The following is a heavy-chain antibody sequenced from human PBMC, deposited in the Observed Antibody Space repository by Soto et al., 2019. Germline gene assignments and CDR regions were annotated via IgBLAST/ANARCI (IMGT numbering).Heavy chain of an antibody. Sequence: EVQLVESGGGLVQPGGSLSLSCAASGFTFSSYSMNWVRQAPGKGLEWVSYISSSSSTIYYAPSVKGRFTISSDNAKYSLYLQMNSLRDEDTAVYYCAREGGSLNWSDPWGQGTLVTVSS. CDR3: AREGGSLNWSDP. V-gene: IGHV3-48*02. CDR1: GFTFSSYS. CDR2: ISSSSSTI. D-gene: IGHD1-26*01. J-gene: IGHJ5*02.